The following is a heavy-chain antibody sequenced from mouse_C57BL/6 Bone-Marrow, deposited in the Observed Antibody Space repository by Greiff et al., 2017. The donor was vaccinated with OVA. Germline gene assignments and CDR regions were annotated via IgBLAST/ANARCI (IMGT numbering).Heavy chain of an antibody. Sequence: EVMLVESGGGLVQPKGSLKLSCAASGFSFNTYAMNWVRQAPGKGLEWVARIRSKSNNYATYYADSVKDRFTISRDDSESMLYLQMNNLKTEDTAMYDCVRHDVYWYFDVWGTGTTVTVSS. CDR1: GFSFNTYA. CDR3: VRHDVYWYFDV. D-gene: IGHD2-3*01. CDR2: IRSKSNNYAT. J-gene: IGHJ1*03. V-gene: IGHV10-1*01.